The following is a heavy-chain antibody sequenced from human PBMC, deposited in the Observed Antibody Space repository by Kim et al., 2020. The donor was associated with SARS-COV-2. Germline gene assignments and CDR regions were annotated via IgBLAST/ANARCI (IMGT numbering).Heavy chain of an antibody. V-gene: IGHV1-18*01. CDR2: ISAYNGNT. Sequence: ASVKVSCKASGYTFTSYGISWVRQAPGQGLEWMGWISAYNGNTNYAQKLQGRVTMTTDTSTSTAYMELRSLRSDDTAVYYCARDWARPSVRRVAVADYWGQGTLVTVSS. CDR3: ARDWARPSVRRVAVADY. D-gene: IGHD6-19*01. CDR1: GYTFTSYG. J-gene: IGHJ4*02.